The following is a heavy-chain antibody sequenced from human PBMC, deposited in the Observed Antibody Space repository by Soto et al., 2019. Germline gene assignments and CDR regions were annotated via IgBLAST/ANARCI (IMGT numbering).Heavy chain of an antibody. V-gene: IGHV5-51*01. CDR1: GYSFTTYW. Sequence: GESLKIACKGSGYSFTTYWIGWVRQMPGKGLEWMGIIYPGDSDTRYSPSFQGQVTISADKSTSTAYLQWSSLKASDTAMYYCARRDDSPTAEYFQHWGQGTLVTVSS. CDR2: IYPGDSDT. D-gene: IGHD2-21*01. CDR3: ARRDDSPTAEYFQH. J-gene: IGHJ1*01.